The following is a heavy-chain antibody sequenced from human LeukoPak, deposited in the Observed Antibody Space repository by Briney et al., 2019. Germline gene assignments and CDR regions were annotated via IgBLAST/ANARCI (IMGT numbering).Heavy chain of an antibody. V-gene: IGHV3-23*01. CDR2: ISGSGGST. J-gene: IGHJ4*02. CDR1: GFTFSSYG. D-gene: IGHD5-18*01. CDR3: AREPYSYGFDY. Sequence: AGGSLRLSCAASGFTFSSYGMSWVRQAPGKGLEWVSAISGSGGSTYYADSVKGRFTVSRDNSKNTLYLQMNSLRAEDTAVYYCAREPYSYGFDYWGQGTLVTVSS.